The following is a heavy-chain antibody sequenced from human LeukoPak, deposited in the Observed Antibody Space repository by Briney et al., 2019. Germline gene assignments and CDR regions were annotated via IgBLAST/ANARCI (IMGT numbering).Heavy chain of an antibody. V-gene: IGHV3-21*01. CDR2: ISSNSTYI. CDR3: ARHRYYYASGSYYSRVGVDV. J-gene: IGHJ6*02. Sequence: GGSLRLSCAASGFTFSLFTMNWVRQAPGKGLEWVSSISSNSTYIYYADSMKGRFTISRDDAKNSLYLQMNSVRAEDTAVYYCARHRYYYASGSYYSRVGVDVWGQGTTVTVSS. D-gene: IGHD3-10*01. CDR1: GFTFSLFT.